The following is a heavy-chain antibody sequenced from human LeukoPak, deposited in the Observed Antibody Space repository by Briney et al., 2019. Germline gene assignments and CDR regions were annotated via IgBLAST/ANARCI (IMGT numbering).Heavy chain of an antibody. Sequence: TSETLSLTCSVSGHSIITYHSSWIRQPAGEGLEWIGRIYSTGSTNHNPSLKSRVTMSVDTSKNQISLKLSSVTAADTAAYYCARDAGDYRSGGLDYWGQGTLVTVSS. CDR1: GHSIITYH. V-gene: IGHV4-4*07. CDR3: ARDAGDYRSGGLDY. J-gene: IGHJ4*02. CDR2: IYSTGST. D-gene: IGHD3-10*01.